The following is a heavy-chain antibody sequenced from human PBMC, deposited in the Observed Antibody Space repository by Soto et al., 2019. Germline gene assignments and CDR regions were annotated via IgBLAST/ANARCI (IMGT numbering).Heavy chain of an antibody. CDR2: ISTTGDRT. CDR1: GFAFSGYA. CDR3: AKDPRGDDLGRDY. D-gene: IGHD7-27*01. J-gene: IGHJ4*02. Sequence: EVQMLQTGGGLVQPGGSLRLSCEASGFAFSGYAMSWVRQAPGRGLELVSAISTTGDRTYYADPVKGRFTISRDNSKNTLYLQMHSWRAEDAAVYYCAKDPRGDDLGRDYWGQGALVTVSS. V-gene: IGHV3-23*01.